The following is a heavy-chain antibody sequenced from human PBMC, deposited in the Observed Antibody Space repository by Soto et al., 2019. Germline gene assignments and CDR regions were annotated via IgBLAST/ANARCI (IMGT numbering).Heavy chain of an antibody. CDR2: INHSGST. CDR1: GGSFIGYY. D-gene: IGHD3-22*01. Sequence: SETLSLTCAFYGGSFIGYYWSWIRQPPGKGLEWIGEINHSGSTNYNPSLKSRVTISVDTSKNQFSLKLSSVTAADTAVYYCARLRNYYDSSGYYYYYYYGMDVWGQGTTVTVSS. J-gene: IGHJ6*02. CDR3: ARLRNYYDSSGYYYYYYYGMDV. V-gene: IGHV4-34*01.